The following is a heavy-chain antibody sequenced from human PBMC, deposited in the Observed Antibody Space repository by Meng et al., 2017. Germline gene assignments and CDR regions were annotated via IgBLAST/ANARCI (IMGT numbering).Heavy chain of an antibody. CDR3: ARRGIAARPFYY. D-gene: IGHD6-6*01. CDR2: INHSGST. V-gene: IGHV4-34*01. Sequence: QVQLQQWGAGLLKPSETLSLTCAVYGGSFSGYYWSWIRQPPGKGLEWIGEINHSGSTNYNPSLKSRVTISVDTSKNQFSLKLSSVTAADTAVYYCARRGIAARPFYYWGQGTLVTSPQ. CDR1: GGSFSGYY. J-gene: IGHJ4*02.